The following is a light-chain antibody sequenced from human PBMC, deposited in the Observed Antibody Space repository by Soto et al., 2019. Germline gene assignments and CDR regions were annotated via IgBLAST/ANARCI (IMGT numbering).Light chain of an antibody. J-gene: IGKJ5*01. CDR2: LGS. V-gene: IGKV2-28*01. CDR1: QSLLHSNGYNS. Sequence: DIVMTQSPLSLPVTPGEPASISCRSSQSLLHSNGYNSLDWYLQKPGQSPQXLIYLGSNRASGVPDRFSGSGSGTDFTMKISGVEAEDVGVYYCMQALQTPITFGQGTRLEIK. CDR3: MQALQTPIT.